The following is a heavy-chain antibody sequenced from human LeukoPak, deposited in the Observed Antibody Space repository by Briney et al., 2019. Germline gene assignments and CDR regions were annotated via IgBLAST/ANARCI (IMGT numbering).Heavy chain of an antibody. Sequence: ASVKVSCKASGYTFTGYYMHWVRQAPGQGLEWMGWINPNSGGTNYAQKFQGRVTMTRDTSISTAYMELSRLRSDDTAVYYCARDLGIAAAEFDYWGQGTLVTVSS. D-gene: IGHD6-13*01. J-gene: IGHJ4*02. CDR1: GYTFTGYY. CDR3: ARDLGIAAAEFDY. CDR2: INPNSGGT. V-gene: IGHV1-2*02.